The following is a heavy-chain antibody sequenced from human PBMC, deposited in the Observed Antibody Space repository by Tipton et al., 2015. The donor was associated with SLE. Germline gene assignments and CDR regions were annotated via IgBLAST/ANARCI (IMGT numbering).Heavy chain of an antibody. J-gene: IGHJ4*02. CDR3: ARADIAVAGTFDY. V-gene: IGHV4-39*07. CDR1: GGSISSSSYY. CDR2: IYYSGST. Sequence: LRLSCTVSGGSISSSSYYWGWFRQPPGKGLEWIGSIYYSGSTYYNPSLKSRVTISVDTSKNQFSLKLRSVTAADTAVYYCARADIAVAGTFDYWGQGTLVTVSS. D-gene: IGHD6-19*01.